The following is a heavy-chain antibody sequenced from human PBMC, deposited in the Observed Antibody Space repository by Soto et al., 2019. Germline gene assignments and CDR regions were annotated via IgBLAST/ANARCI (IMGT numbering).Heavy chain of an antibody. D-gene: IGHD2-2*01. CDR2: ISYDGSNK. Sequence: LRLSCAASGFTFSSYGMHWVRQAPGKGLEWVAVISYDGSNKYYADSVKGRFTISRDNSKNTLYLQMNSLRAEDTAVYYCAKCGGYCSSTSYYYYYGMDVWGQGTTVTVSS. J-gene: IGHJ6*02. CDR1: GFTFSSYG. V-gene: IGHV3-30*18. CDR3: AKCGGYCSSTSYYYYYGMDV.